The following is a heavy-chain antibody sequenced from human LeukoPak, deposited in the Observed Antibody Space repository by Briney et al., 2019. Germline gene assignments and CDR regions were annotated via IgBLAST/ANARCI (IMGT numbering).Heavy chain of an antibody. Sequence: GESLKISCKGSGYSFTTYWIGWVRQMPGKGLEWMGIIYPGDSDTKYSPSFQGQVTTSADKSISTAYLQWSSLKASDTAMYYCARRSYYYDSSGYYWGYFDYWGQGTLVTVSS. V-gene: IGHV5-51*01. D-gene: IGHD3-22*01. CDR2: IYPGDSDT. J-gene: IGHJ4*02. CDR3: ARRSYYYDSSGYYWGYFDY. CDR1: GYSFTTYW.